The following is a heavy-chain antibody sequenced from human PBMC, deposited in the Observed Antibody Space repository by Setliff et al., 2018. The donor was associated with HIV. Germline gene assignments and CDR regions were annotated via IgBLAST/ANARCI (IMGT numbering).Heavy chain of an antibody. CDR1: GGSFSGYY. CDR2: IIHSGGT. D-gene: IGHD5-18*01. J-gene: IGHJ4*02. CDR3: ARLVPPYYTVMARDY. Sequence: SETLSLTCAVYGGSFSGYYWTWIRQPPGRGLEWIGEIIHSGGTNYNRSLQSRVTISVDTSKNQFSLKLSSVTAADTAVYYCARLVPPYYTVMARDYWGQGTLVTVSS. V-gene: IGHV4-34*12.